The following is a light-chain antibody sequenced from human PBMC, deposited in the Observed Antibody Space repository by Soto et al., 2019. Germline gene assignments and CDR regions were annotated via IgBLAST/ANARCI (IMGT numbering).Light chain of an antibody. V-gene: IGLV2-8*01. CDR1: SSDVGGYNY. J-gene: IGLJ2*01. CDR2: EVP. CDR3: SSFAGGGNPVL. Sequence: QSALTQPPSASGSLGQSVTISCTGTSSDVGGYNYVSLHQQQPGKAPKVRIYEVPKRPPGVPDRFSGSKSGNTAYLTVSGLQAEDEADYYCSSFAGGGNPVLLGGGAKLTVL.